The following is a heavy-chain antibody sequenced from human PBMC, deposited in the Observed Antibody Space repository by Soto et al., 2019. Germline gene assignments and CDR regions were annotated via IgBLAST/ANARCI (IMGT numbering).Heavy chain of an antibody. CDR3: ARDIAGDIWKDY. V-gene: IGHV3-66*02. J-gene: IGHJ4*02. Sequence: GGSLRLSCAASGFTVSSNYMSWVRQAPGKGLEWVSVIYSGGSTYYADSVKGRFTISRDNSKNTLYLQMNSLRAEDTAVYYCARDIAGDIWKDYWGQGTLVTVSS. D-gene: IGHD5-12*01. CDR1: GFTVSSNY. CDR2: IYSGGST.